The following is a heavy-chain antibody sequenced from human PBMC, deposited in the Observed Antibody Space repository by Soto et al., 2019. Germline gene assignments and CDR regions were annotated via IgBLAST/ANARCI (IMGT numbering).Heavy chain of an antibody. CDR3: AKGLYSSSPYYFDY. J-gene: IGHJ4*02. CDR2: ISYDGSNK. D-gene: IGHD6-6*01. CDR1: GFTFSSYG. Sequence: GGSLRLSCAASGFTFSSYGMHWVRQAPGKGLEWVAVISYDGSNKYYADSVKGRFTISRDNSKNTLYLQMNSLRAEDTAVYYCAKGLYSSSPYYFDYWGQGTLVTVSS. V-gene: IGHV3-30*18.